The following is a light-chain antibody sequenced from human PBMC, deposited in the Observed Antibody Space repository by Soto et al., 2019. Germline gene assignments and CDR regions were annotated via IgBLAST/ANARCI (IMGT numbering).Light chain of an antibody. V-gene: IGKV3-20*01. CDR2: GPS. Sequence: EIVLTESPGTLSLSPGERATLSCRASQSISSSYLAWYKQKPGQAPRLXIYGPSSRATGIPDRFSGSGSGTEFTLTINRLEPEDFEVYYCQQYDSSPRTFGQGTKVDIK. CDR1: QSISSSY. J-gene: IGKJ1*01. CDR3: QQYDSSPRT.